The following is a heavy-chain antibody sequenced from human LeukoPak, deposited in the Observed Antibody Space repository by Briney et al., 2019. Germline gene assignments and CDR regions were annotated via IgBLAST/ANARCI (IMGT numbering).Heavy chain of an antibody. CDR1: GLTFSNYA. V-gene: IGHV3-23*01. CDR3: AGGPSYYYDSRWFDP. CDR2: ISGTGGTT. D-gene: IGHD3-22*01. J-gene: IGHJ5*02. Sequence: PGGSLRLSCAASGLTFSNYAMSWVRQAPGKGLDWVSAISGTGGTTYYADSVKGRFTISRDNSKNTLYLQMNSLRAEDTAVYYCAGGPSYYYDSRWFDPWGQGTLVSVSS.